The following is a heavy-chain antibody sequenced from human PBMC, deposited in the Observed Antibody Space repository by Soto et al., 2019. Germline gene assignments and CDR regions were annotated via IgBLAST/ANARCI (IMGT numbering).Heavy chain of an antibody. V-gene: IGHV4-59*01. CDR2: IYYSGST. D-gene: IGHD3-22*01. CDR3: ARDKRENDYDSSGYWWFDP. Sequence: TSETLSLTCTVSGGSISSYYWSWIRQPPGKGLEWIGYIYYSGSTNYNPSLKGRVTISVDTSKNQFSLKLSSVTAADTAVYYCARDKRENDYDSSGYWWFDPWGQGTLVTVSS. CDR1: GGSISSYY. J-gene: IGHJ5*02.